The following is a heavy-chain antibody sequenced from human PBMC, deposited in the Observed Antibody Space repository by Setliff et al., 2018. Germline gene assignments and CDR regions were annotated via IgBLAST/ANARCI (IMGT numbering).Heavy chain of an antibody. CDR3: ARQSHYYDSSGLGY. J-gene: IGHJ4*02. D-gene: IGHD3-22*01. V-gene: IGHV4-38-2*01. CDR1: GYSISSGYY. CDR2: IYHSGST. Sequence: ETLSLTCAVSGYSISSGYYWGWIRQPPGKGLEWIGSIYHSGSTYYNPSLKSRVTISVDTSKNQFSLKLSSVTAADTAVYYCARQSHYYDSSGLGYWGQGTLVTVSS.